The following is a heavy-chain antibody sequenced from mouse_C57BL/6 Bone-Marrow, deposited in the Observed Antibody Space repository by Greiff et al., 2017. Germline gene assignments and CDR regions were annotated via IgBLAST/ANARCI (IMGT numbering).Heavy chain of an antibody. CDR2: IWRGGST. CDR3: AKSGYDVNY. D-gene: IGHD2-2*01. V-gene: IGHV2-5*01. CDR1: GFSLTSYG. J-gene: IGHJ2*01. Sequence: VKLVESGPGLVQPSQCLSISCTVSGFSLTSYGVHWVRQSPGKGLEWLGVIWRGGSTDYNAAFMSRLSITKDNSKSKVFFKLNSLQADDTAIYYCAKSGYDVNYWGQGTTLTVSS.